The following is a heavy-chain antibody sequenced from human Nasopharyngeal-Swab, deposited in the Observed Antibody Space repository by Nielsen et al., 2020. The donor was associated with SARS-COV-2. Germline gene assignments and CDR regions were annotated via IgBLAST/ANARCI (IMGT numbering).Heavy chain of an antibody. CDR1: GFTFSSYA. V-gene: IGHV3-30-3*01. Sequence: LSLTCAASGFTFSSYAMHWVRQAPGKGLEWVAVISYDGSNKYYADSVKGRFTISRDNSKNTLYLQMNSLRAEDTAVYYCAKDKLMSYYDSSGYFDYWGQGTLVTVSS. J-gene: IGHJ4*02. CDR2: ISYDGSNK. D-gene: IGHD3-22*01. CDR3: AKDKLMSYYDSSGYFDY.